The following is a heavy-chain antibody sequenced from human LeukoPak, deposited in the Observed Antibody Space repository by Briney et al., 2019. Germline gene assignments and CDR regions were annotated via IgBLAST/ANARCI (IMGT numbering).Heavy chain of an antibody. J-gene: IGHJ4*02. CDR3: TGLYYDSSGYYY. D-gene: IGHD3-22*01. CDR2: IYSGGST. Sequence: GGPLRLSCAASGFTVSSNYMSWVRQAPGKGLEWVSVIYSGGSTYYADSVKGRFTISRDNSKNTLYLQMNSLRAEDTAVYYCTGLYYDSSGYYYWGQGTLVTVSS. V-gene: IGHV3-66*01. CDR1: GFTVSSNY.